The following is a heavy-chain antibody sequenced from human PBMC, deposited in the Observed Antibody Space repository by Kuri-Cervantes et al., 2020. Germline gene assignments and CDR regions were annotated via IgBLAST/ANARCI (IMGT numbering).Heavy chain of an antibody. CDR1: GGSISSYY. Sequence: ESLKISCTVSGGSISSYYWSWIRQPPGKGLEWIGYIYYSGSTNYNPSLKSRVTISVDTSKNQFSLKLSSVTAADTAVYYCARGSRYYGSGILGGMDVWGQGTTVTVSS. V-gene: IGHV4-59*12. J-gene: IGHJ6*02. CDR3: ARGSRYYGSGILGGMDV. D-gene: IGHD3-10*01. CDR2: IYYSGST.